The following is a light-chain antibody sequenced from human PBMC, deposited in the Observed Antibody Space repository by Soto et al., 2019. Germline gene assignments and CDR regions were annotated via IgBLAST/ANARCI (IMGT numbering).Light chain of an antibody. CDR1: SSDVGSYNL. Sequence: QSALTQPASVSGSPGQSITISCTGTSSDVGSYNLVSWYQQHPGKAPKLMIYEVSKRSSGVSNRFSGSKSGNTASLTISGLQAEDEADYYCCSYAGSSTFVFGGGTKVTVL. J-gene: IGLJ2*01. V-gene: IGLV2-23*02. CDR3: CSYAGSSTFV. CDR2: EVS.